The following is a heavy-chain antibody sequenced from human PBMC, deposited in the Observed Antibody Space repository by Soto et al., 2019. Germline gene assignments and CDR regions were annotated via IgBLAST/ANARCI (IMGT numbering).Heavy chain of an antibody. CDR2: ISAYNGNT. Sequence: ASVKLSCKACGDTFTSYGISCVRQAPGQGLEWMGWISAYNGNTNYAQKLQGRVTMTTDTSTSTAYMELRSLRSDDTAVYYCARSPMITMVRGVPARYGMDVWGQGTTVTVSS. CDR1: GDTFTSYG. J-gene: IGHJ6*02. V-gene: IGHV1-18*01. D-gene: IGHD3-10*01. CDR3: ARSPMITMVRGVPARYGMDV.